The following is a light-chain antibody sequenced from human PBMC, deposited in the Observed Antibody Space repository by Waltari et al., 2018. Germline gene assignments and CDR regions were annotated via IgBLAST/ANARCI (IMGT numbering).Light chain of an antibody. V-gene: IGLV5-37*01. J-gene: IGLJ3*02. Sequence: QPVLTQPPSSSASAGESARLTCTLPSDMDVETYNIYWYQQKQGSPPRFLLYYYSDLDKGQGSGVPSRFSGSKDASANAGILLISGLQSEDEADYYCMIWPTNLGVFGGGTRLTVL. CDR1: SDMDVETYN. CDR2: YYSDLDK. CDR3: MIWPTNLGV.